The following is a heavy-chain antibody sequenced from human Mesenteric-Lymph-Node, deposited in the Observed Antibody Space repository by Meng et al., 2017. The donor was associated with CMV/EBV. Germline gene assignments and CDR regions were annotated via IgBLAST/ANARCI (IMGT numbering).Heavy chain of an antibody. D-gene: IGHD3-9*01. Sequence: QVQLVQSGAEVKKPGASVRVSCKASGYTFNDYYINWVRQAPGQGLEWMGRINPKTGGRSYAQNFQGRVTMTRDTSINTAYMEVNRLNSDDTAMYYCARDRDTDWYSPFDYWGPGTLVTVSS. CDR2: INPKTGGR. J-gene: IGHJ4*02. CDR1: GYTFNDYY. V-gene: IGHV1-2*06. CDR3: ARDRDTDWYSPFDY.